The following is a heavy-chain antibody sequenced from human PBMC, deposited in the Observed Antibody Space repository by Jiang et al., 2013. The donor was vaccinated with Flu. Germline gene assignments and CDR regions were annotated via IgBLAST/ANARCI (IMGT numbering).Heavy chain of an antibody. J-gene: IGHJ6*02. D-gene: IGHD6-6*01. CDR3: ARDRDAARPGAGMDV. V-gene: IGHV1-18*01. Sequence: QGLEWMGWISAYNGNTNHAQKLQGRVTMTTDTSTSTAYMELRSLRSDDTAVYYCARDRDAARPGAGMDVWGQGTTVTVSS. CDR2: ISAYNGNT.